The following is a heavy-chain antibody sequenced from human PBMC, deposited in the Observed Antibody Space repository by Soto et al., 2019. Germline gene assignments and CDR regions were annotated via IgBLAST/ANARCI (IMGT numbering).Heavy chain of an antibody. Sequence: SETLSLTXGVYGGSFSGYQWNWIRQSPGQGLEWIGEINHSGTTKYNPSLESRINLSVDTSKKQFSLKMFSVTAADTAIYYCARDWRFDPWGQGTQVTVSS. D-gene: IGHD1-1*01. CDR1: GGSFSGYQ. CDR3: ARDWRFDP. V-gene: IGHV4-34*01. J-gene: IGHJ5*02. CDR2: INHSGTT.